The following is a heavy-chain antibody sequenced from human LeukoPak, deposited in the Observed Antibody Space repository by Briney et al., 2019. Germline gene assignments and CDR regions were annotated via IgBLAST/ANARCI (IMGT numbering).Heavy chain of an antibody. CDR2: ISGSGGST. J-gene: IGHJ4*02. CDR3: ANPPNLYGGNPDIN. V-gene: IGHV3-23*01. CDR1: GFTFSSYA. D-gene: IGHD4-23*01. Sequence: GGSLRLSCAASGFTFSSYAMSWVRQAPGKGLEWVSAISGSGGSTYYAGSVKGWFTISRDNSKNTLYLQMNSLRAEDTAVYYCANPPNLYGGNPDINWGQGTLVTVSS.